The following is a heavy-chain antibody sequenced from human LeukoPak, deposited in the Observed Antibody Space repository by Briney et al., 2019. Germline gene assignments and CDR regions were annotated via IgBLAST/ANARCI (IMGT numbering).Heavy chain of an antibody. Sequence: PGGSLRLSCAASGFTFSSYAMSWVRQAPGKGLEWVSAISGRGGSTYYADSVKGRFTISRDNCKNTLYLQMNSLRAEDTAVYYCANGRYYYDSSGMVYWGQGTLVTVSS. V-gene: IGHV3-23*01. CDR2: ISGRGGST. CDR3: ANGRYYYDSSGMVY. CDR1: GFTFSSYA. D-gene: IGHD3-22*01. J-gene: IGHJ4*02.